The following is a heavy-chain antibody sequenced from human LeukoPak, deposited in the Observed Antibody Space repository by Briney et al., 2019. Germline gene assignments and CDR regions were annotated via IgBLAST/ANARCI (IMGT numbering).Heavy chain of an antibody. V-gene: IGHV3-23*01. CDR2: ISGSGGST. D-gene: IGHD4-17*01. Sequence: GGSLRLSCAASGFTFSSYGMSWVRQAPGKGLEWVSAISGSGGSTYYADSVKGRFTISRDNAKNSLYLQMNSLRAEDTAVYYCARGPFGDYGFFDYWGQGTLVTVSS. CDR1: GFTFSSYG. J-gene: IGHJ4*02. CDR3: ARGPFGDYGFFDY.